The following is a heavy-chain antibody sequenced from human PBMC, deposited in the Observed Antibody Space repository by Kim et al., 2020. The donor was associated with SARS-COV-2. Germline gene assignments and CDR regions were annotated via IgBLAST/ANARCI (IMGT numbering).Heavy chain of an antibody. CDR3: SRDRDYWYYGMDV. Sequence: SETLSLTCTVSGGFISDYCGSWIRQPAGKGLEWIGRICTSGSIDYKPSLKSRVIMSLDTSRSQFSLRLTSVTAADTAMYYCSRDRDYWYYGMDVWGQGTT. J-gene: IGHJ6*02. V-gene: IGHV4-4*07. CDR1: GGFISDYC. CDR2: ICTSGSI.